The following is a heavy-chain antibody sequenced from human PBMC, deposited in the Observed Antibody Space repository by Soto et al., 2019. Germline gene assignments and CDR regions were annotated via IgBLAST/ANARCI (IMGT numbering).Heavy chain of an antibody. J-gene: IGHJ6*02. Sequence: TLSLTCAVYGWSFSGYYWSWIRQPPGKGLEWIGEINHSGSTNYNPSLKSRVTISVDTSKNQFSLKLSSVTAADTAVYYCARVKRIVVVVAATPYYYYCMDVWGQGTTVTVSS. CDR3: ARVKRIVVVVAATPYYYYCMDV. CDR1: GWSFSGYY. V-gene: IGHV4-34*01. CDR2: INHSGST. D-gene: IGHD2-15*01.